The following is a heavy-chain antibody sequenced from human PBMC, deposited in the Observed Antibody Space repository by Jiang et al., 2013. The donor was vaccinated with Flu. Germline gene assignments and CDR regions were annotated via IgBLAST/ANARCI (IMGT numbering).Heavy chain of an antibody. D-gene: IGHD1-26*01. V-gene: IGHV5-10-1*01. CDR2: IEPSDSYT. Sequence: YGAEVKKPGESLKISCKTSGYNFTNHWIGWVRQMPGKGLEWVGRIEPSDSYTNYSPSFQGRVTISADKSTTTAYLRWSSLMASDTAMYYRARYSVGPPGSYWGQGTLVTASS. CDR3: ARYSVGPPGSY. J-gene: IGHJ4*02. CDR1: GYNFTNHW.